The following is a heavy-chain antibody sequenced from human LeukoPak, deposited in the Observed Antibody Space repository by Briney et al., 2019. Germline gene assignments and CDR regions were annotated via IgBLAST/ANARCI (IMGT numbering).Heavy chain of an antibody. CDR3: ARHLSSITSSPNY. CDR1: GYSFASYW. CDR2: IYPGNSDI. V-gene: IGHV5-51*01. J-gene: IGHJ4*02. D-gene: IGHD2-2*01. Sequence: GESLKISCKGSGYSFASYWIAWVRQMPGKGLEWRGVIYPGNSDITYSPSFQGQVTISADKSVSTAYLQWCSLKASDTAIYYCARHLSSITSSPNYWGQGTPVTVSS.